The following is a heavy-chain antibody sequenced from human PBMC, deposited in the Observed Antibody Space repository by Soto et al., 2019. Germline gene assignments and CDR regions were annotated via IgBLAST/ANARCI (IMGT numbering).Heavy chain of an antibody. CDR2: IYYSGIT. Sequence: PSETLSLTCAVSGTSFGTYYWSWIRQPPGKGLEWIANIYYSGITYYNPSLKSRVAISVDTSKNQFSLKLSSVTAADTAIYYCARSNSGYYKWFDPWGQGTLVTVSS. CDR1: GTSFGTYY. J-gene: IGHJ5*02. CDR3: ARSNSGYYKWFDP. V-gene: IGHV4-39*01. D-gene: IGHD3-22*01.